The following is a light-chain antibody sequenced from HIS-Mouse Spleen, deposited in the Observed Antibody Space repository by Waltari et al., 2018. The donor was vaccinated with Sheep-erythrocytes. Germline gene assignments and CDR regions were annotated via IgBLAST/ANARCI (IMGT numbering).Light chain of an antibody. Sequence: QSALTQPRSVSGSPGQSVTIPCTGTSIDVGGYNSVSWYQQHPGKAPKLMIYDVSKRPSGVPDRFSGSKSGNTASLTISGLQAEDEADYYCCSYAGSYNHVFATGTKVTVL. V-gene: IGLV2-11*01. J-gene: IGLJ1*01. CDR3: CSYAGSYNHV. CDR1: SIDVGGYNS. CDR2: DVS.